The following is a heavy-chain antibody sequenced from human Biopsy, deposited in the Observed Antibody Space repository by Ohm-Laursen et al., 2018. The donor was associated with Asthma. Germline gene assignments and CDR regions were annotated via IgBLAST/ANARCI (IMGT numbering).Heavy chain of an antibody. CDR1: GGSISSSRYY. CDR3: ANTIGGVAADY. Sequence: GTLSLTCTVSGGSISSSRYYWGWIRQTSGKGLEWIGSIYYSGNTYYNPSLKSRITISKDTPKNQFSLKLSSVTATDTAVYYCANTIGGVAADYWGQGTLVTVSS. V-gene: IGHV4-39*01. D-gene: IGHD3-16*01. CDR2: IYYSGNT. J-gene: IGHJ4*02.